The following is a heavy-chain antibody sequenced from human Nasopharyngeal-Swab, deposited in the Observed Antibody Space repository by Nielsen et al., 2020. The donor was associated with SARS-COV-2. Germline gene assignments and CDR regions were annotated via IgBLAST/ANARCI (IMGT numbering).Heavy chain of an antibody. CDR2: INHSGST. V-gene: IGHV4-34*01. J-gene: IGHJ4*02. Sequence: GSLRLSCAVYGGSFSGYYWSWIRQPPGKGLEWIGEINHSGSTNYNPSLKSRVTISVDTSKNQFSLKLSSVTAADTAVYYCARGSRRYMAPGYWGQGTPVTVSS. D-gene: IGHD5-12*01. CDR1: GGSFSGYY. CDR3: ARGSRRYMAPGY.